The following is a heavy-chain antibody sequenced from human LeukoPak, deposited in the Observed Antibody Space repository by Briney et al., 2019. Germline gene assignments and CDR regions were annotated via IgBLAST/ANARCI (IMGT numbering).Heavy chain of an antibody. CDR2: INPSGGST. V-gene: IGHV1-46*01. CDR1: GYTFTNYY. CDR3: ARDLFGYISSSGYYYGMDV. D-gene: IGHD6-6*01. J-gene: IGHJ6*02. Sequence: ASVKVSCKASGYTFTNYYMHWMRQAPGQGLEWMGLINPSGGSTSYAQKFQGRVTMTRDTSTSTVYMELSSLRSEDTAVYYCARDLFGYISSSGYYYGMDVWGQGTTVTVSS.